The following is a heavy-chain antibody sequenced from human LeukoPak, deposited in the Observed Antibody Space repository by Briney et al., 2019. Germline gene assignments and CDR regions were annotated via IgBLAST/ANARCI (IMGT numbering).Heavy chain of an antibody. CDR1: GFTFDDYA. J-gene: IGHJ3*02. CDR3: ARSSGWARDAFDI. CDR2: ISWNSGSI. D-gene: IGHD6-19*01. Sequence: PGRSLRLSCAASGFTFDDYAMHWVRQAPGKGLEWVSGISWNSGSIGCADSVKGRFTISRDNAKNSLYLQMNSLRAEDMALYYCARSSGWARDAFDIWGQGTMVTVSS. V-gene: IGHV3-9*03.